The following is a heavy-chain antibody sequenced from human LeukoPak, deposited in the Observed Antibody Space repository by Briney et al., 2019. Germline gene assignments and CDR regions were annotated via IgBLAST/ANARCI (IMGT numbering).Heavy chain of an antibody. CDR1: GFTFSSYW. J-gene: IGHJ6*03. CDR2: IKQDGSEK. CDR3: ARDKVDIVVVPAKESDYRYYYFMDV. V-gene: IGHV3-7*01. Sequence: GGSLRLSCAAAGFTFSSYWMSWVRQAPGKGLEWVANIKQDGSEKYYVDSVKGRFTISRDNAKNSLYLQMNSLRAEDTAVYYCARDKVDIVVVPAKESDYRYYYFMDVWGKGTTVTVSS. D-gene: IGHD2-2*01.